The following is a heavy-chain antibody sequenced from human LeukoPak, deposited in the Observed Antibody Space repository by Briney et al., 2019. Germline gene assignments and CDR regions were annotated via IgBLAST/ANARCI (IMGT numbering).Heavy chain of an antibody. CDR2: IYHSGST. CDR3: ARQGGGIQLWLGDYYYYYMDV. D-gene: IGHD5-18*01. J-gene: IGHJ6*03. Sequence: PSETLSLTCTVSGYSISSGYYWGWIRQPPGKGLEWIGSIYHSGSTYYNPSLKSRVTISVDTSKNQFSLKLSSVTAADTAVYYCARQGGGIQLWLGDYYYYYMDVWGKGTTVTISS. V-gene: IGHV4-38-2*02. CDR1: GYSISSGYY.